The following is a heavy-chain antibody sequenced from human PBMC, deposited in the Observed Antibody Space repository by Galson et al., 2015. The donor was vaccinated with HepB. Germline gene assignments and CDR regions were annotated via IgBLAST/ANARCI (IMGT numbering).Heavy chain of an antibody. V-gene: IGHV3-21*01. D-gene: IGHD1-26*01. CDR1: GFIFSGYV. CDR3: AKEGRGRLYGMDV. J-gene: IGHJ6*02. Sequence: LRLSCAASGFIFSGYVMNWVRQAPGKGLEWVSSITSSSSYMYYTDSLKGRFTISRDNTKNSLYLQMNSLRAEDTAVYYCAKEGRGRLYGMDVWGQGTTVIVSS. CDR2: ITSSSSYM.